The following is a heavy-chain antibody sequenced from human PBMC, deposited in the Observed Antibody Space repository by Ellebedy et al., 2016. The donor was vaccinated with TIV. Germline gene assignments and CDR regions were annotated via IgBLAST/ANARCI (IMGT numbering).Heavy chain of an antibody. CDR1: GYTFTNYG. Sequence: ASVKVSCKASGYTFTNYGISWVRQTPGQGLEWMGWISGYNGNTGYAQKFQGRVTMTRNTSISTAYMELSSLRSEDTAVYYCARGLPKDYWGQGTLVTVSS. CDR2: ISGYNGNT. V-gene: IGHV1-8*02. J-gene: IGHJ4*02. CDR3: ARGLPKDY.